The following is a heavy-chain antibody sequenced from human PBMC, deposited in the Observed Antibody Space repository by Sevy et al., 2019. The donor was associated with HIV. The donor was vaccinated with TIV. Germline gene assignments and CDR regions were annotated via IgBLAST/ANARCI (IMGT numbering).Heavy chain of an antibody. J-gene: IGHJ6*02. V-gene: IGHV3-21*01. Sequence: GGSLRLSCAASGFNIKTYNMNWVRQAPGKGLEWVSSINSSSTYIYYADSVKGRFTISRDNAKNSLYLQMSSLRAEDTAVYYCARDLMILSTTDYVYYAMDVCGQGTTVTIAS. D-gene: IGHD3-16*01. CDR3: ARDLMILSTTDYVYYAMDV. CDR1: GFNIKTYN. CDR2: INSSSTYI.